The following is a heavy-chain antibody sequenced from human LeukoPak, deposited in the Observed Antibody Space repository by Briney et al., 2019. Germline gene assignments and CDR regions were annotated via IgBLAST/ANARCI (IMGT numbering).Heavy chain of an antibody. V-gene: IGHV3-21*01. CDR3: ARDIVATIEGRDY. CDR2: ISSSSSYI. CDR1: GFTFSSYS. Sequence: PGGSLRLSCAASGFTFSSYSMNWVRQAPGKGLEWVSSISSSSSYIYYADLVKGRFTISRDNAKNSLYLQMNSLRAEDTAVYYCARDIVATIEGRDYWGQGTLVTVSS. D-gene: IGHD5-12*01. J-gene: IGHJ4*02.